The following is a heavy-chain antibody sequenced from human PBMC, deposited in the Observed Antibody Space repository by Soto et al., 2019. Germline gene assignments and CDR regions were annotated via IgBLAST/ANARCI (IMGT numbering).Heavy chain of an antibody. V-gene: IGHV3-7*01. CDR3: SRDVVVGAKALNY. Sequence: GGSLRLSCAASGFTFSNYWMTWVRQAPGKGLEWVANIKEDGSEKHYVDSVKGRFTISRDNAKNSLYLQMDSLRVEDTAVYFCSRDVVVGAKALNYWGQGALVTVSS. CDR1: GFTFSNYW. D-gene: IGHD2-15*01. CDR2: IKEDGSEK. J-gene: IGHJ4*02.